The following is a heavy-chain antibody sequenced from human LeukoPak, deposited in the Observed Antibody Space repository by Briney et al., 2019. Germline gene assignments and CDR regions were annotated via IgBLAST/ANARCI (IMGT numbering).Heavy chain of an antibody. V-gene: IGHV3-23*01. CDR1: GFTFSSYA. CDR2: ISGSGGST. CDR3: AKDLGCSSTSCDRDY. D-gene: IGHD2-2*02. J-gene: IGHJ4*02. Sequence: GASLRLSCAASGFTFSSYAMSWVRQAPGKGLEWVSAISGSGGSTYYADSVKGRFTISRDNSKNTLYLRMNSLRAEDTAVYYCAKDLGCSSTSCDRDYWGQGTLVTVSS.